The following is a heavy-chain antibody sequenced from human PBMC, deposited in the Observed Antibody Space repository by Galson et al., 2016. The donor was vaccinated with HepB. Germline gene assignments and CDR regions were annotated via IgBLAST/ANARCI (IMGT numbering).Heavy chain of an antibody. J-gene: IGHJ4*02. CDR3: ARHRASWDGQHTGSFDY. Sequence: CAISGDSVPSIDAAWNWIRQSPSRGLEWLGRTYYRSKWYYDYAVSVKSRMTINPDTSKNQLSLQLNSVTPEDTAVYYCARHRASWDGQHTGSFDYCGQGTLVTVSS. CDR2: TYYRSKWYY. D-gene: IGHD2-21*01. CDR1: GDSVPSIDAA. V-gene: IGHV6-1*01.